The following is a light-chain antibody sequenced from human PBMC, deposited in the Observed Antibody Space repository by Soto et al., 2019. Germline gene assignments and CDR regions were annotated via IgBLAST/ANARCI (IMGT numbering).Light chain of an antibody. CDR2: LEGSGSY. CDR1: SGHSSYI. J-gene: IGLJ3*02. V-gene: IGLV4-60*03. Sequence: QLVLTQSSSASASLGSSVKLTCTLSSGHSSYIIAWHQQQPGKAPRYLMKLEGSGSYNKGSGVPDRFSGSSSGAYRYLTISNRQAEDEADYYCETWDSNTRVFGGGTKLTV. CDR3: ETWDSNTRV.